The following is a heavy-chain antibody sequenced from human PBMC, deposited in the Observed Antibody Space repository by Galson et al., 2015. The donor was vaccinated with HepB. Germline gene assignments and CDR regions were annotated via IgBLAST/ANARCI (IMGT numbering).Heavy chain of an antibody. CDR2: IDWDDDK. V-gene: IGHV2-70*11. Sequence: PALVKPTQTLTLTCTFSGFSLSTSGMCVSWIRQPPGKALEWLARIDWDDDKYYSTSLKTRLTISKDTSKNQVVLTMTNMDPVDTATYYCARGRSTSYDYYYYGMDVWGQGTTVTVSS. CDR1: GFSLSTSGMC. J-gene: IGHJ6*02. D-gene: IGHD2-2*01. CDR3: ARGRSTSYDYYYYGMDV.